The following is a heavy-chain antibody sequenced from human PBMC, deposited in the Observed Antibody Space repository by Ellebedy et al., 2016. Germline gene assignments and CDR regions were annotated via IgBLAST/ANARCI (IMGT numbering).Heavy chain of an antibody. D-gene: IGHD3-3*01. Sequence: SETLSLTXAVSGGSISSSNWWSWVRQPPGKGLEWIGEINHSGSTNSNPSLKSRVTISVDTSKNQFSLKLSSVTAADTAVYYCARGRGADFWSAANLRAFDYWGQGTLVTVSS. CDR1: GGSISSSNW. J-gene: IGHJ4*02. CDR3: ARGRGADFWSAANLRAFDY. CDR2: INHSGST. V-gene: IGHV4-4*02.